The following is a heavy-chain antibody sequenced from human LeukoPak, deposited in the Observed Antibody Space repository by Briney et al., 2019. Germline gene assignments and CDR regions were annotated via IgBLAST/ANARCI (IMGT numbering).Heavy chain of an antibody. CDR1: GFIFSPYA. Sequence: GGSLRLSCSASGFIFSPYAMHWVRQAPGKGLEYVSSISSEGKTTYYADSVKGRFTISRDNSKNTLYLQMSSLRPEDTAVYYCVKGRGSYNRAENWFDPWGQGTLVTVSS. CDR2: ISSEGKTT. J-gene: IGHJ5*02. D-gene: IGHD1-26*01. CDR3: VKGRGSYNRAENWFDP. V-gene: IGHV3-64D*06.